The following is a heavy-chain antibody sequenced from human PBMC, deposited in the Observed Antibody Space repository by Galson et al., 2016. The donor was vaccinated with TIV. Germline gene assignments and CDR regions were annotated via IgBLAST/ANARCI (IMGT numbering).Heavy chain of an antibody. CDR1: GFTPTEFS. V-gene: IGHV1-24*01. CDR2: FDPEHAET. Sequence: SVKVSCKVSGFTPTEFSMHWVRQAPGRGLEWLGSFDPEHAETIYAQKFQGRLTLTEDSSTETAFMELNSLRAEDTAVYYCARGVLSGSWDRSDWHGMDVWGQGTTVTVSS. D-gene: IGHD3-3*01. J-gene: IGHJ6*02. CDR3: ARGVLSGSWDRSDWHGMDV.